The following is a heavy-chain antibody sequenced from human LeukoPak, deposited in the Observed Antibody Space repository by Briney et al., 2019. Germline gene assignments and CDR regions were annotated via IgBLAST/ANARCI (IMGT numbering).Heavy chain of an antibody. CDR1: GGSISSGGYY. V-gene: IGHV4-30-2*01. J-gene: IGHJ5*02. Sequence: SETLSLTCTVSGGSISSGGYYWSWIRQPPGKGLEWIGYIYHSGSTYYNPSLKSRVTISVDRSKNQFSLKLSSVTAADTAVYYCAREEVTIFGVAPWGQGTLVTVSS. CDR2: IYHSGST. D-gene: IGHD3-3*01. CDR3: AREEVTIFGVAP.